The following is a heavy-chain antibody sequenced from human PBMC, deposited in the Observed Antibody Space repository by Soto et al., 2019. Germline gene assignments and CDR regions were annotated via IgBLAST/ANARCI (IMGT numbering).Heavy chain of an antibody. CDR3: ANNHGSGSSFYGMDV. CDR1: GFTFSNYA. Sequence: EVQLLEAGGGLVQPGGSLRLSCEASGFTFSNYAMSWVRQAPGKGLEWVSTISGSGGTTYYADSVKGRFAMSRDNSKNTLYLQMNSLRAEDTAAYYCANNHGSGSSFYGMDVWGQGTTVTVSS. V-gene: IGHV3-23*01. D-gene: IGHD3-10*01. J-gene: IGHJ6*02. CDR2: ISGSGGTT.